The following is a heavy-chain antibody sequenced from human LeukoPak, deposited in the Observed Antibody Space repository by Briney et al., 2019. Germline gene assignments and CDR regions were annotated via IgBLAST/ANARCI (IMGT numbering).Heavy chain of an antibody. CDR1: GYSISSGYY. CDR3: ARDGFGVVIGHDY. J-gene: IGHJ4*02. Sequence: SETLFLTCTVSGYSISSGYYWGWIRQPPGKGLEWIGSIYHSGSTYYNPSLKSRVTISVDTSKYQFSLKLSSVTAADTAVYYCARDGFGVVIGHDYWGQGTLVTVSS. D-gene: IGHD3-3*01. CDR2: IYHSGST. V-gene: IGHV4-38-2*02.